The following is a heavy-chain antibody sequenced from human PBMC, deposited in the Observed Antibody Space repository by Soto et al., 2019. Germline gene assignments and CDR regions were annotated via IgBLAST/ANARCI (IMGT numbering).Heavy chain of an antibody. CDR2: IYHSGST. D-gene: IGHD6-6*01. CDR1: GGSISSSNW. CDR3: ARTSVSSSGWFDP. V-gene: IGHV4-4*02. J-gene: IGHJ5*02. Sequence: SETLSLTCAVSGGSISSSNWWSWVRQPPGEGLEWIGEIYHSGSTNYNPSLKSRVTISVDKSKNQFSLKLSSVTAADTAVYYCARTSVSSSGWFDPWGQGTLVTVSS.